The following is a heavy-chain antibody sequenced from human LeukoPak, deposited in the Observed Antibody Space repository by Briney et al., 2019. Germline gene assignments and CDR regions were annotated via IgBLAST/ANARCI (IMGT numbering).Heavy chain of an antibody. D-gene: IGHD3-16*01. V-gene: IGHV4-4*02. Sequence: SETLSLTCAVSGDSIRSTNWWSWVRQSPEKGLEWIGEIYHGGSTNYNPSLKSRVTISVDKTKNHFSLKLISVTAADTAVYYCARRFWVWGEFDYWGEGTLVTVSS. CDR1: GDSIRSTNW. J-gene: IGHJ4*02. CDR3: ARRFWVWGEFDY. CDR2: IYHGGST.